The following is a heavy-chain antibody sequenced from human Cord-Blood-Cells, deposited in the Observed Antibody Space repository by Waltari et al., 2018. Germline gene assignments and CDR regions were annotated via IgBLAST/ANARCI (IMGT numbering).Heavy chain of an antibody. J-gene: IGHJ6*03. CDR3: ARDPPGYFGYYYYMDV. CDR2: IIPILGIA. V-gene: IGHV1-69*09. CDR1: GGTFSSYA. Sequence: QVQLVQSGAEVKKPGSSVKVSCKASGGTFSSYAISWVRKAPGQGLEWMGRIIPILGIANYAQKFQGRVTITADKSTSTAYMELSSLRSEDTAVYYCARDPPGYFGYYYYMDVWGKGTTVTVSS. D-gene: IGHD3-9*01.